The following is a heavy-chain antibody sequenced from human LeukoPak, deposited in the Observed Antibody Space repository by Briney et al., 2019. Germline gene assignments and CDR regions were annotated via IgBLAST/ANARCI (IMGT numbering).Heavy chain of an antibody. D-gene: IGHD6-6*01. CDR3: ARDFHSSSSPSWFGP. J-gene: IGHJ5*02. CDR2: IIPILGIA. CDR1: GGTFSSYA. V-gene: IGHV1-69*04. Sequence: SVKVSCKASGGTFSSYAISWVRQAPGQGLEWMGRIIPILGIANYAQKFQSRVTITADKSTSTAYMELSSLRSEDTAVYYCARDFHSSSSPSWFGPWGQGTLVTVSS.